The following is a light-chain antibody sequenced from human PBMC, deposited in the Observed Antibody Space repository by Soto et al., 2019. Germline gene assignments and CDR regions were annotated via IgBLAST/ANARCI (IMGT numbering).Light chain of an antibody. J-gene: IGKJ2*01. CDR2: KAS. CDR1: QSVGRS. CDR3: QEYSVFSPYT. Sequence: DIQMTQSPSVLSASVGDRVTVTCRASQSVGRSLAWYQQRPGKAPTLLIYKASTLSRGVPSRFSGGGFEAEFTLTINNLQADDFATYYCQEYSVFSPYTFGQGTKLEI. V-gene: IGKV1-5*03.